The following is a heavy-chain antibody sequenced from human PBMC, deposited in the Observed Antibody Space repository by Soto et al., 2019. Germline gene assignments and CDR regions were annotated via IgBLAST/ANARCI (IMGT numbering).Heavy chain of an antibody. Sequence: ASVNVSCKASGYTFTAYAMHWVRQAPGQGLELMGWINPNSGDATYAQKFQGRVTMTMXXXXTXAXMXLXXXSYDDTAVYYCAREASAVLALDYWGQGTLVTVSS. CDR1: GYTFTAYA. J-gene: IGHJ4*02. CDR2: INPNSGDA. CDR3: AREASAVLALDY. V-gene: IGHV1-2*02. D-gene: IGHD6-19*01.